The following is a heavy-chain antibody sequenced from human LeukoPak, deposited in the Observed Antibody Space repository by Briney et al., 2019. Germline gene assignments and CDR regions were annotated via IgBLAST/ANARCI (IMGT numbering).Heavy chain of an antibody. CDR3: ARDPRPYSSWSYYFDY. J-gene: IGHJ4*02. CDR2: ISGSGGST. CDR1: GFTFSSYA. D-gene: IGHD6-13*01. Sequence: GGSLRLSCAASGFTFSSYAMSWVRQAPGKGLEWVSAISGSGGSTYYADSVKGRFTISRDNSKNTLYLQMNSLRAEDTAVYYCARDPRPYSSWSYYFDYWGQGTLVTVSS. V-gene: IGHV3-23*01.